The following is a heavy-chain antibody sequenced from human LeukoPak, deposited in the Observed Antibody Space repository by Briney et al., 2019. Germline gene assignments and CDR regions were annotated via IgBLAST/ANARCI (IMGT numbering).Heavy chain of an antibody. D-gene: IGHD3-16*01. Sequence: GGSLRLSCAASGFTFSSYWMHWVRQAPGKGLVWVSCIKGDGSSANYADSVKGRFTISRDNAKNTLYLQMNSLRAEDTAVYYCTRDYVWFGLDYGGQGTLVTVCS. CDR2: IKGDGSSA. CDR3: TRDYVWFGLDY. CDR1: GFTFSSYW. V-gene: IGHV3-74*01. J-gene: IGHJ4*02.